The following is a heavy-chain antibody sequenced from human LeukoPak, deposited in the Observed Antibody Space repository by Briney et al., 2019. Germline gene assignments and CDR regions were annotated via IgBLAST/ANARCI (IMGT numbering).Heavy chain of an antibody. CDR1: GGSFSGYY. D-gene: IGHD5-12*01. CDR3: ARGRWLRSSLDY. J-gene: IGHJ4*02. Sequence: TSGTLSLTCAVYGGSFSGYYWSWIRQPPGKGLEWIGEINHSGSTNYNPSLKSRVTISVDTSKNQFSLKLSSVTAADTAVYYCARGRWLRSSLDYWGQGTLVTVSS. V-gene: IGHV4-34*01. CDR2: INHSGST.